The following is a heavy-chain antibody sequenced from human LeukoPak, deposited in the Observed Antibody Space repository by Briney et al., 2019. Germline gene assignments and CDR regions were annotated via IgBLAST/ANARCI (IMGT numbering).Heavy chain of an antibody. D-gene: IGHD3-22*01. CDR3: ARDQDYYDSSGYYY. J-gene: IGHJ4*02. CDR1: GYTFTGYY. V-gene: IGHV1-2*02. CDR2: INPSSGGT. Sequence: ASVKVSCKASGYTFTGYYMHWVRQAPGQGLEWMGWINPSSGGTNYAQKFQGRVTMTRDTSISTAYMELSRLRSDDTAVYYCARDQDYYDSSGYYYWGQGTLVTVSS.